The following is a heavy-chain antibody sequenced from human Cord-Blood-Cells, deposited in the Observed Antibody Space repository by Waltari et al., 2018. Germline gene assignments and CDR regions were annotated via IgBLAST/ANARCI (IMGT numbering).Heavy chain of an antibody. J-gene: IGHJ4*02. Sequence: QVQLQQWGAGLLKPSETLSLTCAVYGGSFSGYYWSWVRPPPGKGLAGIGEINHSGSTNSNPSLKSRVTISVDTSKNQFSLKLSSVTAADTAVYYCATHARRNDILTGYYNEEIDYWGQGTLVTVSS. V-gene: IGHV4-34*01. CDR3: ATHARRNDILTGYYNEEIDY. CDR1: GGSFSGYY. CDR2: INHSGST. D-gene: IGHD3-9*01.